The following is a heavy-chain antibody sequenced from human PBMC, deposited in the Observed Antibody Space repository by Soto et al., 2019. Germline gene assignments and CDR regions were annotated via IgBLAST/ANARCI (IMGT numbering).Heavy chain of an antibody. CDR2: ISAYNGNT. Sequence: QVQLVQSGAEVKKPGASVKVSCKASGYTFTSYGISWVRQAPGQGLEWMGWISAYNGNTNYAQKLQGRVTMTTDTATCTAYRELRSLRWDDTDVYYCARDLAVGLVDYWGQGTLVTVSS. CDR3: ARDLAVGLVDY. V-gene: IGHV1-18*01. CDR1: GYTFTSYG. D-gene: IGHD6-19*01. J-gene: IGHJ4*02.